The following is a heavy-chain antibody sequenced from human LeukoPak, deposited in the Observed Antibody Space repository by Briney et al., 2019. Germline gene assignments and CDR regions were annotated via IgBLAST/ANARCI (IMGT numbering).Heavy chain of an antibody. Sequence: GGSLRLSCAASGFTFSSYWMTWVRQAPGKGLEWVAIIKQDGSEKYYVDSVKGRFTISRDNAKNSLFLQMNSLIAEDTAVYYCSGDSGWLFRYWGQGTLVTVSS. CDR2: IKQDGSEK. V-gene: IGHV3-7*01. J-gene: IGHJ4*02. D-gene: IGHD3-9*01. CDR3: SGDSGWLFRY. CDR1: GFTFSSYW.